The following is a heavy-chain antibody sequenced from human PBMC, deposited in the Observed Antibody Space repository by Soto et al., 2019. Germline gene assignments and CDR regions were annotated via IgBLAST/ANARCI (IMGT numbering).Heavy chain of an antibody. V-gene: IGHV3-33*01. J-gene: IGHJ4*02. CDR2: IWYDGSNK. CDR3: ARDPGAWELPIDF. Sequence: PGGSLRLSCAASGFTFSSYGMHWVRQAPGKGLEWVAVIWYDGSNKYYADSVKGRFTISRDNSKNTLYLQMNSLRAEDTAVYYCARDPGAWELPIDFWGLGPLVTVSS. D-gene: IGHD1-26*01. CDR1: GFTFSSYG.